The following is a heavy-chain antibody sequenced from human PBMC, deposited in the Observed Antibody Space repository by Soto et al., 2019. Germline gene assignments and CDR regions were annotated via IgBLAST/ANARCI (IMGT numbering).Heavy chain of an antibody. D-gene: IGHD2-21*02. CDR2: IWYDGSNK. V-gene: IGHV3-33*01. CDR3: ATSFYCGGDCYYWYFDL. J-gene: IGHJ2*01. CDR1: GFTFSSYG. Sequence: VQLVESGGGVVQPGRSLRLSCAASGFTFSSYGMHWVRQAPGKGLEWVAVIWYDGSNKYYADSVKGRFTISRDNSKNTLYLQMNSLRAEDTAVYYCATSFYCGGDCYYWYFDLWGRGTLVTVSS.